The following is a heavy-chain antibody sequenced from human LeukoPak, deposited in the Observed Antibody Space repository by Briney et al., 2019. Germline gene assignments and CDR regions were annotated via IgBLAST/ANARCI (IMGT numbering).Heavy chain of an antibody. Sequence: GASVKVSCKASGYTFTGYYIHWVRQAPGQGLEWMGRINPNSGGTDYAQKHQDRVTMTRDTSISTVYMKLSRLTVDDTAVYYCARDHDWGVDNWGQGTLVTVSS. V-gene: IGHV1-2*02. J-gene: IGHJ4*02. CDR3: ARDHDWGVDN. CDR2: INPNSGGT. D-gene: IGHD7-27*01. CDR1: GYTFTGYY.